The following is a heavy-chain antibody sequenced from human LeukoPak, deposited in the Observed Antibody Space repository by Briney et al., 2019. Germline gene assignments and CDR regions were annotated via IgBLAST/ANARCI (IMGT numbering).Heavy chain of an antibody. V-gene: IGHV3-49*04. Sequence: GGSLRLSCTASGFTFGDYAMSWVRQAPGKGLEWVGFIRSKAYGGTTEYAASVKGRFTISRDDSKSIAYLQMNSLKTEDTAVYYCTRGDEGWYIVVVPAAIPPIDYWGQGTLVTVSS. CDR1: GFTFGDYA. D-gene: IGHD2-2*02. CDR3: TRGDEGWYIVVVPAAIPPIDY. J-gene: IGHJ4*02. CDR2: IRSKAYGGTT.